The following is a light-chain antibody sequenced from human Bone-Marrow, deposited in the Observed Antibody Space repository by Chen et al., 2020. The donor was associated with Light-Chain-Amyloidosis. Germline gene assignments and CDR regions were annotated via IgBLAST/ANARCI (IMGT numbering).Light chain of an antibody. V-gene: IGKV3-20*01. Sequence: EIVLTQSPGTLSLSPGEGANLSCRASQTIGSNYLTWYQQKFGQAPRLLIYGSSSRATGIPDRFTGSGSGTDFTLTINRLEPEDFAMYYCQQYGTSPLTFCGGTKVEIK. J-gene: IGKJ4*01. CDR1: QTIGSNY. CDR3: QQYGTSPLT. CDR2: GSS.